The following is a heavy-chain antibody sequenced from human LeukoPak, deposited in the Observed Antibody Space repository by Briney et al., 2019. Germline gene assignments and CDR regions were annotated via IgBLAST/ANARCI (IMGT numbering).Heavy chain of an antibody. V-gene: IGHV1-2*02. Sequence: ASVKVSCKASGYTFTGYYMHWVRQAPGQGLEWMGWISPNSGGTNYAQKFQGRVTMTRDTSISTAYMELSRLRSDDTAVYYCARDEGVGDFWSGPGGGDYWGQGTLVTVSS. CDR1: GYTFTGYY. CDR3: ARDEGVGDFWSGPGGGDY. D-gene: IGHD3-3*01. J-gene: IGHJ4*02. CDR2: ISPNSGGT.